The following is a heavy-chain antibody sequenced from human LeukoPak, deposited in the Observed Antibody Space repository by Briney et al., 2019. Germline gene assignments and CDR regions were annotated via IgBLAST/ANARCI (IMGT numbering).Heavy chain of an antibody. CDR3: ARVGAWELQRVFDY. J-gene: IGHJ4*02. CDR1: GFTFTVYW. D-gene: IGHD1-26*01. CDR2: IKQGGSES. Sequence: GGSLGLSCAASGFTFTVYWMTWVRQVPGKGLEWVANIKQGGSESYYVDSVKGRFTISRENAKNSLYLQMDRLRVDDTAVYYCARVGAWELQRVFDYWGQGTLVTVSS. V-gene: IGHV3-7*01.